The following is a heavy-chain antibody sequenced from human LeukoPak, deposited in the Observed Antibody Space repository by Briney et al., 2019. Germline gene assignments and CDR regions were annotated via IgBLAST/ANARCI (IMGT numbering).Heavy chain of an antibody. J-gene: IGHJ6*03. CDR2: INPSGGST. Sequence: GASVKVSCKASGYTFTSYYMHWVRQAPGQGLEWMGIINPSGGSTSYAQKFQGRVTMTRDTSTSTVYMELSSLRSEDTAVYYCARGGGSGSYRPRYYYYMDVWGKGTMVTISS. D-gene: IGHD3-10*01. CDR1: GYTFTSYY. CDR3: ARGGGSGSYRPRYYYYMDV. V-gene: IGHV1-46*01.